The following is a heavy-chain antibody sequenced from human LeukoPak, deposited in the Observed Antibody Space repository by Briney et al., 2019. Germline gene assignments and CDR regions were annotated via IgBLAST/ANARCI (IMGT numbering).Heavy chain of an antibody. CDR2: IVSDGSHT. CDR3: ARDRGGDDAFDL. J-gene: IGHJ3*01. D-gene: IGHD2-21*01. V-gene: IGHV3-74*01. CDR1: GFTFSSHW. Sequence: GGSLRLSCAASGFTFSSHWMHWVRQAPGKGLEWRSRIVSDGSHTFYADSVKGRFTISRDNAKNTLSLQMNSLRVDDTAVYYCARDRGGDDAFDLWGHGTMVTVSS.